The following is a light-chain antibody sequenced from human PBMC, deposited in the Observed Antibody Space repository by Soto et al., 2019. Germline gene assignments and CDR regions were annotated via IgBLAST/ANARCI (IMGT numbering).Light chain of an antibody. Sequence: QLVLTQPPSVSGTPGQRVSISCSGSSSNIGSNTVNWYLQFPGAAPKLLIYSDNQRPSGFPDRFSGSKSGTSASLAISGLQSEDEADYYCATWDDSLNGWVFGGGTKLTVL. CDR2: SDN. CDR1: SSNIGSNT. V-gene: IGLV1-44*01. CDR3: ATWDDSLNGWV. J-gene: IGLJ2*01.